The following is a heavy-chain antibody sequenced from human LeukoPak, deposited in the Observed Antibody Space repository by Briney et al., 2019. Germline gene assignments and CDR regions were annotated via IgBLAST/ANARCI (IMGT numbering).Heavy chain of an antibody. V-gene: IGHV1-2*02. CDR1: GYTFTGYY. CDR2: INPNSGGT. Sequence: GASVKVSCKASGYTFTGYYMHWVRQAPAQGLEWMGWINPNSGGTNYAQKFQGRVTMTRDTSISTAYMELSRLRSDDTAEYYCARGRRSSSWYWFDPWGQGTLVTVSS. J-gene: IGHJ5*02. CDR3: ARGRRSSSWYWFDP. D-gene: IGHD6-13*01.